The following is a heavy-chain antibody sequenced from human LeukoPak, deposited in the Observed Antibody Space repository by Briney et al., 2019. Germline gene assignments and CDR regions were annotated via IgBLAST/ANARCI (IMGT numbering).Heavy chain of an antibody. Sequence: GGSLRLSCAASGFTFSSYAMNWVRQAPGKGLEWVSSISGTSGRTYYADFVKGRFTISRDNSKNTLYLQINSLRAEDTAVYYCANPARTDYADYWGQGTLVTVSS. J-gene: IGHJ4*02. CDR2: ISGTSGRT. CDR1: GFTFSSYA. V-gene: IGHV3-23*01. D-gene: IGHD1-14*01. CDR3: ANPARTDYADY.